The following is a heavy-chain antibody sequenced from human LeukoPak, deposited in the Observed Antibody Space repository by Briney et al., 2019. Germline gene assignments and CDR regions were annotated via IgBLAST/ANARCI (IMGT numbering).Heavy chain of an antibody. D-gene: IGHD1-26*01. J-gene: IGHJ3*02. CDR1: GFTFDDCG. CDR3: ASESGSYLGAFDI. CDR2: ISWNSGSI. V-gene: IGHV3-20*04. Sequence: GGSLRLSCAASGFTFDDCGMSWVRQAPGKGLEWVSGISWNSGSIGYADSVKGRFTISRDNAKNTLYLQMNSLRAEDTAVYYCASESGSYLGAFDIWGQGTMVTVSS.